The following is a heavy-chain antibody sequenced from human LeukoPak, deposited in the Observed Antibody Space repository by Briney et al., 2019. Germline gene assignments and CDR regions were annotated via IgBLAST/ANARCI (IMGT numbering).Heavy chain of an antibody. CDR2: ITTDGGST. D-gene: IGHD3-10*01. CDR3: ARGYGDWFDP. Sequence: GGSLRLSCAASGFTFSSYWMHWVRQAPGKGLLWVSRITTDGGSTEYADSVKGRFSISRDNAKNTLYLQMNSLRVEDTAVYYCARGYGDWFDPWGQGTLVTVSS. J-gene: IGHJ5*02. V-gene: IGHV3-74*03. CDR1: GFTFSSYW.